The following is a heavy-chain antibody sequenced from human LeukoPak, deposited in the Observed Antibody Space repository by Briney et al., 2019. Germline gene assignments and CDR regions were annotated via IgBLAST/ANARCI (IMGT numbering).Heavy chain of an antibody. D-gene: IGHD5-12*01. V-gene: IGHV3-74*01. CDR3: ARAPQIGFSGFDKNY. CDR1: GFTLSDYW. J-gene: IGHJ4*02. CDR2: VNSDGSRI. Sequence: GGSLRLSCAASGFTLSDYWMHWVRQAPGKGLVWVSRVNSDGSRIIYADSVKGRFTISRDNAKNTVYLQMNSLRADDTAVYFCARAPQIGFSGFDKNYWGQGTLVTVSS.